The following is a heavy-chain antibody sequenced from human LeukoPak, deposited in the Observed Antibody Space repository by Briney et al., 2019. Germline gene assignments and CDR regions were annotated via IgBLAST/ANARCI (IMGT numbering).Heavy chain of an antibody. J-gene: IGHJ4*02. D-gene: IGHD3-10*01. CDR2: ISSSSSYT. CDR1: GFTFSDYH. CDR3: AKTRLARYYYGSGSTGAFDY. V-gene: IGHV3-11*06. Sequence: GGSLRLSCAASGFTFSDYHMSWIRQAPGKGLEWVSYISSSSSYTNYADSVKGRFTISRDNAKNSLYLQMNSLRAEDTAVYYCAKTRLARYYYGSGSTGAFDYWSQGTLVTVSS.